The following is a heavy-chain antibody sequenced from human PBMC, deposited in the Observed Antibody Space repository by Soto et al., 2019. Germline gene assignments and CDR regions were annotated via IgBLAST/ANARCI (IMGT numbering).Heavy chain of an antibody. CDR1: GFTFSSYS. CDR3: ARGVITGAPY. D-gene: IGHD1-20*01. CDR2: ISSSSSYI. V-gene: IGHV3-21*01. J-gene: IGHJ4*02. Sequence: PGGSLRLSCAASGFTFSSYSMNWVRQAPGKGLEWVSSISSSSSYIYYADSVKGRFTISRDNAKNSPYLQMNSLRAEDTAVYYCARGVITGAPYWGQGTLVTVSS.